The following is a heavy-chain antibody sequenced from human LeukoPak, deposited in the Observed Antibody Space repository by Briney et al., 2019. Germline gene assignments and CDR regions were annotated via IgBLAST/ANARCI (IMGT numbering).Heavy chain of an antibody. J-gene: IGHJ6*03. CDR2: ISSSSSYI. CDR1: AFSLSAYN. Sequence: GVLRLSCAASAFSLSAYNMNWVRQAPGKGLEWVSSISSSSSYIYYADSVKGRFTISRDNSKNTLYLQMNSLRAEDTAVYYCAKDPNYMDVWGKGTTVTVSS. V-gene: IGHV3-21*01. CDR3: AKDPNYMDV.